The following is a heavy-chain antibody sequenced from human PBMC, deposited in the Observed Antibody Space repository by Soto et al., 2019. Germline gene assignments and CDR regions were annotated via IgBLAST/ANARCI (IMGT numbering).Heavy chain of an antibody. Sequence: QVQLVESGGGVVQPGRSLRLSCAASGFTFSSYAMHWVRQAPGKGLEWVAVISYDGSNKYYADSVKGRFTISRDNSKNTLYLQMNSLGAEDTAVYYCARDQVPAMVNYYYYYGMDVWGQGTTVTVSS. V-gene: IGHV3-30-3*01. J-gene: IGHJ6*02. CDR1: GFTFSSYA. CDR2: ISYDGSNK. CDR3: ARDQVPAMVNYYYYYGMDV. D-gene: IGHD5-18*01.